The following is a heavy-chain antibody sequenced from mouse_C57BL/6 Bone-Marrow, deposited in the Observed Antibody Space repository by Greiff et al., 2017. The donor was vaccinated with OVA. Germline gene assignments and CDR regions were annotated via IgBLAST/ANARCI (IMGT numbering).Heavy chain of an antibody. CDR1: GYTFTSYW. Sequence: QVQLQQPGAELVKPGASVKLSCKASGYTFTSYWMQWVKQRPGQGLEWIGEIDPSDSYTNYNQKFKGKATLNVDTSSSTAYMQLSSLTSEDSAVYYFAREEEILRGFDYWGQGTTLTVSS. J-gene: IGHJ2*01. V-gene: IGHV1-50*01. D-gene: IGHD1-1*01. CDR2: IDPSDSYT. CDR3: AREEEILRGFDY.